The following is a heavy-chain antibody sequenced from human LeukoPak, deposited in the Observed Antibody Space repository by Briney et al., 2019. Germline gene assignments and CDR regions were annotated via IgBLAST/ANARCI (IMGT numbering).Heavy chain of an antibody. Sequence: GASVKVSCKASGYTFTSYGISWVRQASGQGLEWMGWISAYNGNTNYAQKLQGRVTMTTDTSTSTAYMELRSLRSDDTAVYYCARDRSRYYYDSSGSAWEFDPWGQGTLVTVSS. V-gene: IGHV1-18*01. D-gene: IGHD3-22*01. J-gene: IGHJ5*02. CDR2: ISAYNGNT. CDR3: ARDRSRYYYDSSGSAWEFDP. CDR1: GYTFTSYG.